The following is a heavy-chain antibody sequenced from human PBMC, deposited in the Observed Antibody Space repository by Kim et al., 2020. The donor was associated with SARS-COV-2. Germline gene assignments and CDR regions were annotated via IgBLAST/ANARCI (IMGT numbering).Heavy chain of an antibody. Sequence: ASVKVSCKASGYTFTSYYMHWVRQAPAQGLEWMGIINPSGGSTSYAQKFQGRVTMTRDTSTSTVYMELSSLRSEDTAEYYFAGDGIAVAGLRARGFDPWG. J-gene: IGHJ5*02. V-gene: IGHV1-46*01. CDR2: INPSGGST. CDR3: AGDGIAVAGLRARGFDP. D-gene: IGHD6-19*01. CDR1: GYTFTSYY.